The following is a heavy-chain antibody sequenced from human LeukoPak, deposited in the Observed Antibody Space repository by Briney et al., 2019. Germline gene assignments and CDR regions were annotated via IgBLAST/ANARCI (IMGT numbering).Heavy chain of an antibody. CDR2: IYYSGST. V-gene: IGHV4-30-4*01. Sequence: SQTLSLTCTVSGGSISSGDYYWSWIRQPPGKGLEWIGYIYYSGSTYYNPSLKSRVTISVDTSKNQFSLKLSPVTAADTAVYYCARATGGIWRDFDYWGQGTLVTVSS. D-gene: IGHD2-15*01. CDR3: ARATGGIWRDFDY. CDR1: GGSISSGDYY. J-gene: IGHJ4*02.